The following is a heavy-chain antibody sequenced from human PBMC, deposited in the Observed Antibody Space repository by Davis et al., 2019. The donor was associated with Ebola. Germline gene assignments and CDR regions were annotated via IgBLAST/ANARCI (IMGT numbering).Heavy chain of an antibody. CDR3: TAGGYGSGSRGDY. CDR2: IRSKANSYAT. D-gene: IGHD3-10*01. J-gene: IGHJ4*02. CDR1: GSTFSGSA. Sequence: PGGSLRLSCAASGSTFSGSAMHWVRQASGKGLEWVGRIRSKANSYATAYAASLKGRFTISRDDSKNTAYLQMNSLKTEDTAVYYCTAGGYGSGSRGDYWGQGTLVTVSS. V-gene: IGHV3-73*01.